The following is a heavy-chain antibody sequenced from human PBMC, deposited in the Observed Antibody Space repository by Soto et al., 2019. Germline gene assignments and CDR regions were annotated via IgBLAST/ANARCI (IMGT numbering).Heavy chain of an antibody. CDR2: IDTGGDP. CDR1: GFTFSSHD. J-gene: IGHJ4*02. CDR3: ARSIAADTSLDY. D-gene: IGHD6-6*01. Sequence: HPGGSLRLSCAASGFTFSSHDMHWVRQVTGKGLEWVSGIDTGGDPYYSGSVKGRFTISRENAKNSLYLQMNSLRAGDTAVYYCARSIAADTSLDYWGQGTLVTVSS. V-gene: IGHV3-13*05.